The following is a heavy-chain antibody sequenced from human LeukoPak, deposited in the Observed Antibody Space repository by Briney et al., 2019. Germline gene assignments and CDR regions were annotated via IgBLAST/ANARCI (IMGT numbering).Heavy chain of an antibody. D-gene: IGHD3-10*01. CDR2: IYPGDSDT. CDR3: ARPPALYYYGSGSPDDAFDI. CDR1: GYSFTSYW. V-gene: IGHV5-51*01. J-gene: IGHJ3*02. Sequence: GESLKISCKGSGYSFTSYWIGWVRQMPGKGLEWMGIIYPGDSDTRYRPSFQGQVTISADKSISPAYLQWSSLKASDTAMYYCARPPALYYYGSGSPDDAFDIWGQGTMVTVSS.